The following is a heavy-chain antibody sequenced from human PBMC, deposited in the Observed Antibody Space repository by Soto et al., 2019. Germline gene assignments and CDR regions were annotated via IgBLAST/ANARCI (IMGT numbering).Heavy chain of an antibody. D-gene: IGHD6-13*01. J-gene: IGHJ4*02. Sequence: LSPTCIVSGGSISSYYWRWIRQPPWKGLEWIGYIYYSGSTNYNPSLKSRVTISVDTSKNQFSLKLSSVTAADTAVYHCARVSSSWYDFDYWGQGTLVTVSS. CDR2: IYYSGST. CDR1: GGSISSYY. V-gene: IGHV4-59*01. CDR3: ARVSSSWYDFDY.